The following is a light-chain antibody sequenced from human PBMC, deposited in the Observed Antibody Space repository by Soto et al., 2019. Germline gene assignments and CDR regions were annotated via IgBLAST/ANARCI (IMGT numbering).Light chain of an antibody. J-gene: IGKJ3*01. CDR1: QSISSW. V-gene: IGKV1-5*01. CDR3: QQYTSYPVT. Sequence: DIQMTQSPSTLSASVGDRVTITFRASQSISSWLAWYQQKPGKATKLLIYDASSLESGVPSRFSGSGSGTEYTLTISSLQHDDFATYYYQQYTSYPVTFGPGPNADIK. CDR2: DAS.